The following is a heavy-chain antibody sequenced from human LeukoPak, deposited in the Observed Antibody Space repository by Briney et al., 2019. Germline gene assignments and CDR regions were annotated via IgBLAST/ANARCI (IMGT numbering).Heavy chain of an antibody. V-gene: IGHV4-38-2*02. CDR2: IYYSGST. CDR1: GYSISSGYY. Sequence: SETLSLTCSVSGYSISSGYYWGWIRQPPGKGLEWIGSIYYSGSTYYNPSLKSRVTISVDTSKNQFSLKLSSVTAADTAVYYCARGTTYDYVWGSYRRILDYWGQGTLVTVSS. J-gene: IGHJ4*02. D-gene: IGHD3-16*02. CDR3: ARGTTYDYVWGSYRRILDY.